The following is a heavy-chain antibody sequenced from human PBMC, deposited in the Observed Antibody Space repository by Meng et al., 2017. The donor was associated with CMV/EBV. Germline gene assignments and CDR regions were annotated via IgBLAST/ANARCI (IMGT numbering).Heavy chain of an antibody. Sequence: GGSLRLSCAASGFTFSSYSMNWVRQAPGKGLEWVSSISSSSSYIYYADSVKGRFTISRDNAKNSLYLQMNSLRAEDTAVYYCARDFVVVPAAKGEFDYWGQGTLVTLSS. D-gene: IGHD2-2*01. CDR2: ISSSSSYI. V-gene: IGHV3-21*01. J-gene: IGHJ4*02. CDR1: GFTFSSYS. CDR3: ARDFVVVPAAKGEFDY.